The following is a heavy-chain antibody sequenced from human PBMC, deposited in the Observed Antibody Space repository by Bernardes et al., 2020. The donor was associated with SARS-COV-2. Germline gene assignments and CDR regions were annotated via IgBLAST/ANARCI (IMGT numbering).Heavy chain of an antibody. V-gene: IGHV4-39*01. CDR1: GSSLSSGQGSYY. CDR2: ILYGGAT. CDR3: ARGRDLSDWFDP. Sequence: SETLSLTCTVSGSSLSSGQGSYYWGWIRQPPGKGLESIWIILYGGATHYSPSLKSRIIISVDSSKNQFSLRMTSVTAADTAIYYCARGRDLSDWFDPWGQGILVTVSS. J-gene: IGHJ5*02.